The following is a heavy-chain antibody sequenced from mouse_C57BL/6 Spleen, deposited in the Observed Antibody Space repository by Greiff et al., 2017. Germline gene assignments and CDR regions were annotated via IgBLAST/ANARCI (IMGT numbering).Heavy chain of an antibody. CDR2: IHPNSGST. V-gene: IGHV1-64*01. CDR3: ARQEDAY. Sequence: QVQLLQSGAELVKPGGSVKLSCTASGYTFTSYWMHWVKQRPGQGLEWIGMIHPNSGSTNYNEKFKSKVTLTVDKSSSTDYMQLSSLTSEDAAVYYCARQEDAYWGQGTLVTVSA. J-gene: IGHJ3*01. CDR1: GYTFTSYW.